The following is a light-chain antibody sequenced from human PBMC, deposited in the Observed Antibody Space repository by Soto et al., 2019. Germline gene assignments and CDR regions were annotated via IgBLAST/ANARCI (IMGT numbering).Light chain of an antibody. CDR2: DAS. J-gene: IGKJ2*01. CDR3: QQYNSYSVNA. V-gene: IGKV1-5*01. CDR1: QSISGW. Sequence: DIQMTQSPYTLSASVGDRVTITCRARQSISGWLSWYQQKPGKAPKLLIYDASSLESGVPSRFSGSGSGTEFSLTISRLQPDDCATYYCQQYNSYSVNAFGQGTKLEIK.